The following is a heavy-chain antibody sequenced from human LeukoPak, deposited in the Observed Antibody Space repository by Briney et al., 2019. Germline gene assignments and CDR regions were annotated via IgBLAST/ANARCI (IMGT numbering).Heavy chain of an antibody. D-gene: IGHD4-23*01. CDR3: ARDGGNLRSKVGMDV. CDR2: IYGADNT. Sequence: PGGSLRLSCGASGFSVSNNYMSWVRQAPGKGLEWVSVIYGADNTYYADSVRGRFTVSRDNSKNTVYLQMNSLRAEDTAVYYCARDGGNLRSKVGMDVWGQGTTVTVSS. CDR1: GFSVSNNY. J-gene: IGHJ6*02. V-gene: IGHV3-66*01.